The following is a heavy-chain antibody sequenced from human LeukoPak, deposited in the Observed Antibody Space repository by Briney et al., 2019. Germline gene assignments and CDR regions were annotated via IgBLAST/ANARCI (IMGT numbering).Heavy chain of an antibody. V-gene: IGHV3-21*01. D-gene: IGHD3-10*01. J-gene: IGHJ3*02. CDR1: GFTFSSYW. CDR2: ISSSSSYI. Sequence: GGSLRLSCAASGFTFSSYWMSWVRQAPGKGLEWVSSISSSSSYIYYADSVKGRFTISRDNAKNSLYLQMNSLRAEDTAVYYCARIDDVLLWFGEPISAFDIWGQGTMVTVSS. CDR3: ARIDDVLLWFGEPISAFDI.